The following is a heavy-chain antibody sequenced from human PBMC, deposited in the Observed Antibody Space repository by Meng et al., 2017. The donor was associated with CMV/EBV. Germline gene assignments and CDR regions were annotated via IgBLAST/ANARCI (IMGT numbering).Heavy chain of an antibody. V-gene: IGHV4-34*01. D-gene: IGHD3-3*01. CDR1: STSVSGYS. Sequence: EPRPHTCASYSTSVSGYSGSWSRQPPGKGLDWIGEINQSGSTNYNPSLKRRVTISVDTSKNQFSLKLSSVTAADTAXYXXARGRXXXHDFWSGYWADYWGQGTLVTVFS. J-gene: IGHJ4*02. CDR2: INQSGST. CDR3: ARGRXXXHDFWSGYWADY.